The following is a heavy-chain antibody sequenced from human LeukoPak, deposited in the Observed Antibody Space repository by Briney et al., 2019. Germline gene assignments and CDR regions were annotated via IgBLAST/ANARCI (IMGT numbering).Heavy chain of an antibody. J-gene: IGHJ4*02. Sequence: PSETLSLTCAVYGGSFSGYYWSWIRQPPGKGLERIGEINHSGSTNYNPSLKSRVTISVDTSKNQFSLKLSSVTAADTAVYYCARDLHGSRGEFDYWGQGTLVTVSS. CDR3: ARDLHGSRGEFDY. D-gene: IGHD3-16*01. CDR2: INHSGST. CDR1: GGSFSGYY. V-gene: IGHV4-34*01.